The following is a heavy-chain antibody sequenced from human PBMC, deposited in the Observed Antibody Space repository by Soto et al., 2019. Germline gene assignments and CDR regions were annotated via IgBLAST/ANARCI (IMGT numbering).Heavy chain of an antibody. D-gene: IGHD5-18*01. CDR2: IFYTGKT. CDR1: VGSISSGDYY. CDR3: ARTEDGYNTNFEY. V-gene: IGHV4-30-4*01. J-gene: IGHJ4*02. Sequence: QVQLQESGPGLMKPSQTLSLTCSVSVGSISSGDYYWNWIRQSPGNGLEWIGSIFYTGKTHYNPSLKSRLTISVDASKNELSLRLSSVTAADTALSYCARTEDGYNTNFEYWGQGALVTVSS.